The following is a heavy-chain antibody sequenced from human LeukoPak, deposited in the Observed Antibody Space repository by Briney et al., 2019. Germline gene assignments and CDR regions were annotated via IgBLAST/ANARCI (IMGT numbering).Heavy chain of an antibody. CDR3: ARGGYYHN. CDR1: GFTFSSYA. Sequence: GGSLRLSCAASGFTFSSYAMHWVRQAPGKGLEWVAVISYDGSNKYYADSVEGRFTISRDNSKNTLYLQMNSLRAEDTAVYYCARGGYYHNWGRGTLVTVSS. J-gene: IGHJ4*02. D-gene: IGHD3-9*01. V-gene: IGHV3-30-3*01. CDR2: ISYDGSNK.